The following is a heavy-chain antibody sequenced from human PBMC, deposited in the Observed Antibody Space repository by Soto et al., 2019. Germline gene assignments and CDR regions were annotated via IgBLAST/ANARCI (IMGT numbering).Heavy chain of an antibody. CDR2: IYYSGST. CDR3: ARVRIQRLYYFDY. V-gene: IGHV4-30-4*01. CDR1: GGSISSGDYY. D-gene: IGHD5-18*01. Sequence: SETLSLTCTVSGGSISSGDYYWSWIRQPPGKGLEWIGYIYYSGSTYYNPSLKSRVTISVDTSKNQFSLKLSSVTAADTAVYYCARVRIQRLYYFDYWGQGTLVTVPS. J-gene: IGHJ4*02.